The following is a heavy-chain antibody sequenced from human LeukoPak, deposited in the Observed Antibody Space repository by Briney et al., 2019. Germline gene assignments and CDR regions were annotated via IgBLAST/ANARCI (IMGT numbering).Heavy chain of an antibody. CDR2: INHGGST. D-gene: IGHD7-27*01. Sequence: SETLSLTCAVYDGSFSSYHWSWIRQSPGKGLEWIGEINHGGSTNYNPSLKSRVTMSVDTSKNQFSLKLSSVTVADTAVYYCAEGAYLGYWGQGTLVTVSS. CDR1: DGSFSSYH. CDR3: AEGAYLGY. V-gene: IGHV4-34*01. J-gene: IGHJ4*02.